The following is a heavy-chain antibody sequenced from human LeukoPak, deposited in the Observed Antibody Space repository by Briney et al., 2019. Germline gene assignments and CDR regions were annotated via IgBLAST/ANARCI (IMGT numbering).Heavy chain of an antibody. Sequence: ASVKVSCKASGYTFTSYYMHWVRQAPGQGLEWMGIINPSGGSTSYAQKLQGRVTMTRDTSTSTVYMELSSLRSEDTAVYYCARQGTSATAGFDPWGQGTLVTVSS. CDR3: ARQGTSATAGFDP. D-gene: IGHD5-12*01. J-gene: IGHJ5*02. V-gene: IGHV1-46*01. CDR2: INPSGGST. CDR1: GYTFTSYY.